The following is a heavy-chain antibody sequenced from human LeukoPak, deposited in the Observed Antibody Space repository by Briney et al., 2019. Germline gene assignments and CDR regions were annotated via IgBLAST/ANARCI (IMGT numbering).Heavy chain of an antibody. CDR3: ARVRRYFDSRVYYYYGMDV. V-gene: IGHV4-59*01. CDR2: IYYSGST. Sequence: SETLSLTCTVSGGSISSYYWSWIRQPPGKGLEWIGYIYYSGSTNYNPSLKSRVTISVDTSKNQFSLKLSSVTAADTAVYYCARVRRYFDSRVYYYYGMDVWGQGTTVTVSS. J-gene: IGHJ6*02. D-gene: IGHD3-9*01. CDR1: GGSISSYY.